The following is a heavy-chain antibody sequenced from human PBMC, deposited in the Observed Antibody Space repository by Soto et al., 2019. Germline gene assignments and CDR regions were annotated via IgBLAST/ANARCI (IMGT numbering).Heavy chain of an antibody. Sequence: HPGGSLRLSCAASGFTFSSYAMSWVRQAPGKGLEWVSAFSGSGGSTYYADSVKGRFTISRDNSKNTLYLQMNSLRAEDTAVYYCAKDQMPKDYGDYRDYYYYYGMDVWGQGTTVTVSS. CDR2: FSGSGGST. CDR1: GFTFSSYA. D-gene: IGHD4-17*01. J-gene: IGHJ6*02. V-gene: IGHV3-23*01. CDR3: AKDQMPKDYGDYRDYYYYYGMDV.